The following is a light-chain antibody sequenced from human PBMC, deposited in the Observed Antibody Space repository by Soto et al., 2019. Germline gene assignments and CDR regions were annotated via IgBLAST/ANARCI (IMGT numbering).Light chain of an antibody. CDR3: QQDNNWPPYT. V-gene: IGKV3-15*01. Sequence: EIVMTQSPATLSVSPGERATLSCRASQSVSSNLAWYQQKPGQAPRLLIYGASTRATGIPARFSGSGSGTEFTLTIGSLQSEDFAGYYCQQDNNWPPYTFGQGTKLEIK. CDR1: QSVSSN. J-gene: IGKJ2*01. CDR2: GAS.